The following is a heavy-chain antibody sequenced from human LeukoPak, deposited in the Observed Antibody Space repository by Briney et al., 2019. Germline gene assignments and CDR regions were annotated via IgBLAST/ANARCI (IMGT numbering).Heavy chain of an antibody. D-gene: IGHD3-3*01. J-gene: IGHJ3*02. CDR2: IWYDGNKK. CDR1: GFTFSNFG. Sequence: GRSLRVSCAASGFTFSNFGMHWVRQAPGKGLEWVAVIWYDGNKKYYADSVKDRFTISRDNSKNTLYLQMNSLRAEDTAVYYCARVFRPSLTVFIIRGAFDIWGQGTMVTVSS. CDR3: ARVFRPSLTVFIIRGAFDI. V-gene: IGHV3-33*01.